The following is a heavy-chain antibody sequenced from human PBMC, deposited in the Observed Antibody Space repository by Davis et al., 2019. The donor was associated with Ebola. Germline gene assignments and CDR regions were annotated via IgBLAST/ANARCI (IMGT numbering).Heavy chain of an antibody. Sequence: PSETLSLTCTVSGGSISSYYWSWIRQPAGKGLEWIGRIYTSGSTNYNPSLKSRVTMSVDTSKNQFSLKLSSVTAADTAVYYCARGYGSGSRFYYYYGMDVWGQGTTVTVSS. V-gene: IGHV4-4*07. D-gene: IGHD3-10*01. J-gene: IGHJ6*02. CDR2: IYTSGST. CDR1: GGSISSYY. CDR3: ARGYGSGSRFYYYYGMDV.